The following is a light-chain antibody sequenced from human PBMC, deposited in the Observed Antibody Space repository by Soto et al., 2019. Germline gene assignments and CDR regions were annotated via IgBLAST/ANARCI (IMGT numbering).Light chain of an antibody. J-gene: IGKJ4*01. Sequence: DIQMTQSPSTLSASVGDRVTITCRASQSIDNWLAWYQQKPGKAPKLLIYDASSLESGVPSRFSGSRSGTEFTVTISSLQPDDFAAYYCQQYNSAPFTFGGGTKVDIK. CDR3: QQYNSAPFT. CDR1: QSIDNW. CDR2: DAS. V-gene: IGKV1-5*01.